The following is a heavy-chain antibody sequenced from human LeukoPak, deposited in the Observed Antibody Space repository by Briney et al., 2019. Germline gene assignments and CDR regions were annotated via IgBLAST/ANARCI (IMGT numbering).Heavy chain of an antibody. V-gene: IGHV1-18*01. CDR1: GYTFTSYG. Sequence: GASVKVSCKASGYTFTSYGISRVRQAPGQGLEWMGWISAYNGNTNYAQKLQGRVTMTTDTSTSTAYMELRSLRSEDTAVYYCAREIGPRQLHLWGSAFDYWGQGTLVTVSS. D-gene: IGHD5-18*01. J-gene: IGHJ4*02. CDR3: AREIGPRQLHLWGSAFDY. CDR2: ISAYNGNT.